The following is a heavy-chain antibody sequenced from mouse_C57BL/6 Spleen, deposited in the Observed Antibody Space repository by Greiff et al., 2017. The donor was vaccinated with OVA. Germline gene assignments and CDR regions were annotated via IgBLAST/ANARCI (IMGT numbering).Heavy chain of an antibody. CDR3: ARKRTTVNYYAMDY. Sequence: QVQLQQSGAELVKPGASVKMSCKASGYTFTSYWITWVKQRPGQGLEWIGDIYPGSGSTNYNEKFKSKATLTVDTSSSTAYMQLSSLTSEDSAVYYCARKRTTVNYYAMDYWGQGTSVTVSS. CDR1: GYTFTSYW. D-gene: IGHD1-1*01. CDR2: IYPGSGST. J-gene: IGHJ4*01. V-gene: IGHV1-55*01.